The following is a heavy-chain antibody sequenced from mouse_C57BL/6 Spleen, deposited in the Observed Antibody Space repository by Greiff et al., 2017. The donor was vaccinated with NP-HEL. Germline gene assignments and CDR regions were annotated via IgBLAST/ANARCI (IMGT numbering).Heavy chain of an antibody. CDR1: GYTFTDYY. J-gene: IGHJ2*01. D-gene: IGHD1-1*01. Sequence: VQLQQSGPELVKPGASVKISCKASGYTFTDYYMNWVKQSHGKSLEWIGDINPNNGGTSYNQKFKGKATLTVDKSSSTAYMELRSLTSEDSAVYYCARRLLPKYYFDYWGQGTTLTVSS. V-gene: IGHV1-26*01. CDR2: INPNNGGT. CDR3: ARRLLPKYYFDY.